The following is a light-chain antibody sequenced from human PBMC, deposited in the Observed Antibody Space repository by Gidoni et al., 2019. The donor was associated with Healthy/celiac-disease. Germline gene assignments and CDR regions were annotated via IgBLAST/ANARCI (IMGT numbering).Light chain of an antibody. CDR3: QSADSSGTYVV. J-gene: IGLJ2*01. V-gene: IGLV3-25*02. CDR2: KDS. CDR1: ALPTQY. Sequence: SYELTHPPSVSVSPGQTARITCSGDALPTQYAYWYQQKPGQAPVLVIYKDSERPSGIPERFSGSSSGTTVTLTISGVQAEDEADYYCQSADSSGTYVVFGGGTKLTV.